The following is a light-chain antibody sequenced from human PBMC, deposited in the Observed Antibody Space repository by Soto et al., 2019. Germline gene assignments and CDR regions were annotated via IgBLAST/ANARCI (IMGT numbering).Light chain of an antibody. CDR2: EVN. Sequence: QSALTQPPSASGSPGQSVTISCTGTNSDVGGYNYVSWYQQYPGKAPKLIIYEVNERPSGVPDRFSGSKSGNTASLTVSGLQTADEADYYCSSYAGSNWSVFGTGTKVTVL. CDR1: NSDVGGYNY. CDR3: SSYAGSNWSV. J-gene: IGLJ1*01. V-gene: IGLV2-8*01.